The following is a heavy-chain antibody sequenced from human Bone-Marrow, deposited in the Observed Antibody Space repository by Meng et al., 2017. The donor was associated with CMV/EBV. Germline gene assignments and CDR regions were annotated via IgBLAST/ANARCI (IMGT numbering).Heavy chain of an antibody. V-gene: IGHV3-23*01. Sequence: GGSLKISCAASGFTFSSYAMSWVRQTPGKGLEWVSAISGSGGSTDYADSVKGRFTISRDNSKNTLYLQMNSLRVDDTAVYYCAKGVERSSTTTGYYGMDVWGQGTTVTVSS. J-gene: IGHJ6*02. CDR1: GFTFSSYA. CDR2: ISGSGGST. D-gene: IGHD2-2*01. CDR3: AKGVERSSTTTGYYGMDV.